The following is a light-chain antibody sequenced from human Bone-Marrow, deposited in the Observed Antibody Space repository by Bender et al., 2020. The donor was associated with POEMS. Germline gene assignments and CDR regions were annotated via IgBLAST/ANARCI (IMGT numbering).Light chain of an antibody. J-gene: IGLJ3*02. CDR2: EGS. CDR3: CSYAGSTTWV. CDR1: SSDIGRYIY. Sequence: QSALTQPASVSGSPGQSITISCTGTSSDIGRYIYVSWYQHHPGKAPKLMIYEGSKRPSGVSDRFSGSKSGNTASLTISGLQAEDEADYYCCSYAGSTTWVFGGGTKLTVL. V-gene: IGLV2-23*01.